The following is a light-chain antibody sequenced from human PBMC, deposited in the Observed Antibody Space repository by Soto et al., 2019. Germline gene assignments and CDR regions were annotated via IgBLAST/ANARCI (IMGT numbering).Light chain of an antibody. Sequence: QSALTQPASVSGSPGQSITISCTGTSSDVGSHNLVSWYQHHPGQAPKLMIYEVTKRPLGVSTRFSASKSGNTASLTISGIQAEDEADYYCCSYGGSRAVFGGGTQLTVL. CDR3: CSYGGSRAV. V-gene: IGLV2-23*02. CDR1: SSDVGSHNL. CDR2: EVT. J-gene: IGLJ7*01.